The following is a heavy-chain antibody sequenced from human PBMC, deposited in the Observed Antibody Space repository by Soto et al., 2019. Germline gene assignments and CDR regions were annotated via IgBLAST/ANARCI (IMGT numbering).Heavy chain of an antibody. CDR1: GFTFDDYA. J-gene: IGHJ3*02. CDR3: AKVSSGYDFVNAFDI. CDR2: ISWNSGSK. V-gene: IGHV3-9*01. D-gene: IGHD5-12*01. Sequence: GGSLRLSCAASGFTFDDYAMHWVRQAPGKGLEWVSGISWNSGSKGYADSVKGRFTISRDSAKNSLYLQMNSLRAEDTALYYCAKVSSGYDFVNAFDIWGQGTMVTVSS.